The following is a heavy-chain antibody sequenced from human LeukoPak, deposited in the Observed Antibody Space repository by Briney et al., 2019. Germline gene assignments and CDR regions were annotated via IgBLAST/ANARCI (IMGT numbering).Heavy chain of an antibody. V-gene: IGHV4-59*01. D-gene: IGHD7-27*01. Sequence: SETLSLTCTVSGGSISSYYWRWIRQPPGKGLEWIGYVYFRGTTNYNPSIKSRVTISVDTSKNQFSLKLTSVTAADTAVYYCARSPGAPFDYWGQGSLVTVSS. CDR1: GGSISSYY. CDR3: ARSPGAPFDY. J-gene: IGHJ4*02. CDR2: VYFRGTT.